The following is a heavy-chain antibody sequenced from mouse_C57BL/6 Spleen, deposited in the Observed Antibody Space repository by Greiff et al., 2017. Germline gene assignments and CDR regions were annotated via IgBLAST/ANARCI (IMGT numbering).Heavy chain of an antibody. CDR1: GYTFTSYW. CDR2: IYPGSGST. Sequence: QVQLQQPGAELVKPGASVKMSCKASGYTFTSYWITWVKQRPGQGLEWIGDIYPGSGSTNYNEKFKSKATLTVDTSSSTAYMQLSSLTSEDSAVYYCAREGDYYGRGFDYWGQGTTLTVSS. V-gene: IGHV1-55*01. CDR3: AREGDYYGRGFDY. J-gene: IGHJ2*01. D-gene: IGHD1-1*01.